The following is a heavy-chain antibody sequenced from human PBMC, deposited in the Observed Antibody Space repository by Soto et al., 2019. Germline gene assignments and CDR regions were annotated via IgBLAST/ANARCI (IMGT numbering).Heavy chain of an antibody. D-gene: IGHD6-13*01. CDR2: IYPGDSDT. J-gene: IGHJ4*02. V-gene: IGHV5-51*01. CDR1: GYSFTSYW. CDR3: ARQYRSSWSLYYFDY. Sequence: PGESLKISCRSSGYSFTSYWIAWVRQMPGKGLEWMGIIYPGDSDTRYSPSFQGQVTISADKSISTAYLQWSSLKASDTAMYYCARQYRSSWSLYYFDYWGQGTLVTVSS.